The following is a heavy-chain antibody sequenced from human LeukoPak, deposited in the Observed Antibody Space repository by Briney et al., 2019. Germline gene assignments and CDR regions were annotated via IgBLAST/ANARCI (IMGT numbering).Heavy chain of an antibody. D-gene: IGHD6-6*01. CDR3: ARRSSIATRLFDF. CDR1: GYSFTCYL. J-gene: IGHJ4*02. Sequence: GESLKISCKGSGYSFTCYLIGWVRQMPGKGLEWMGIIYPGDSDTKYSPSFQGQVTISADKSITTTYLQWSSLKASDTAIYYCARRSSIATRLFDFWGQGTLVTVSS. V-gene: IGHV5-51*01. CDR2: IYPGDSDT.